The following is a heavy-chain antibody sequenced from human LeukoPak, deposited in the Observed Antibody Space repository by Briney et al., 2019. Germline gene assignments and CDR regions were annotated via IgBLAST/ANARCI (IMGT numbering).Heavy chain of an antibody. CDR1: GFTFSSYA. J-gene: IGHJ6*02. Sequence: GGSLRLSCAASGFTFSSYAMSWVRQAPGKGLEWVSAISGSGGSTYYADSVKGRFTISRDNSKNTLYLQMNSLRAEDTAVYYCARSSYYDFWSGPYGMDVWGQGTTVTVSS. CDR2: ISGSGGST. D-gene: IGHD3-3*01. CDR3: ARSSYYDFWSGPYGMDV. V-gene: IGHV3-23*01.